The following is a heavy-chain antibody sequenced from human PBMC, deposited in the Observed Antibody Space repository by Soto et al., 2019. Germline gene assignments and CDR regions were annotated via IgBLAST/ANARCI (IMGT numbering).Heavy chain of an antibody. CDR1: GYTFTSYG. D-gene: IGHD6-13*01. CDR2: ISAYNGNT. J-gene: IGHJ4*02. V-gene: IGHV1-18*01. CDR3: ARDGPGSSWYSVLGHFDY. Sequence: QVQLVQSGAEVKKPGASVKVSCKASGYTFTSYGISWVRQAPGQGLEWMGWISAYNGNTNYAQKLQGRVTMTTDTTTSTAYMELRSRRSDDTVGYYCARDGPGSSWYSVLGHFDYWGQGTLVTVSS.